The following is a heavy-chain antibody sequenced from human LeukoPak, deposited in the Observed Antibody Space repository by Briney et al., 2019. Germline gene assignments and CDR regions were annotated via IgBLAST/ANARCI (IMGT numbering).Heavy chain of an antibody. D-gene: IGHD4-23*01. V-gene: IGHV4-59*01. CDR3: TRGTAGYGGNSPYYFDY. J-gene: IGHJ4*02. CDR1: GGSISSYY. Sequence: SETLSLTCTVSGGSISSYYWSWIRQPPGKGLEWIGYIYYSGSTNYNPSLKSRVSISVDTSKNQFSLKLTSVTTADTAVYYCTRGTAGYGGNSPYYFDYWGQGTLVTVSS. CDR2: IYYSGST.